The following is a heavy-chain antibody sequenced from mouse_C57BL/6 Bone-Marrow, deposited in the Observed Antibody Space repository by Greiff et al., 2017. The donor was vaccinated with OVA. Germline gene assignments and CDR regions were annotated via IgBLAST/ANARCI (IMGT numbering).Heavy chain of an antibody. CDR1: GFTFSSYG. V-gene: IGHV5-6*02. J-gene: IGHJ2*01. CDR3: ARRGSHYYGSSYYFDY. CDR2: ISSGGSYT. D-gene: IGHD1-1*01. Sequence: EVKVVESGGDLVKPGGSLKLSCAASGFTFSSYGMSWVRQTPDKRLEWVATISSGGSYTYYPDSVKGRFTISRDNAKNTLYLQMSSLKSEDTAMYYCARRGSHYYGSSYYFDYWGQGTTLTVSS.